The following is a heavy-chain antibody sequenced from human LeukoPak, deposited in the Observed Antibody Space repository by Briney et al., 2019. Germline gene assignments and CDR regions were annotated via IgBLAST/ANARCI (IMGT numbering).Heavy chain of an antibody. Sequence: AGSLRLSCAASGFTFSSYETNWVRQAPGKGLEWLSYISSSGSTIYYADSVKGRFIISRDNAKNSLYLQMNSLRAEDTAVYYGARGGLYYYDSSGPRGDYWGQGTLVTVSS. CDR2: ISSSGSTI. V-gene: IGHV3-48*03. CDR3: ARGGLYYYDSSGPRGDY. J-gene: IGHJ4*02. D-gene: IGHD3-22*01. CDR1: GFTFSSYE.